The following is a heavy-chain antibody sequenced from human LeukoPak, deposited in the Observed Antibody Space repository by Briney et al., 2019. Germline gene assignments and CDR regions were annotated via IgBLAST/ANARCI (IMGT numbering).Heavy chain of an antibody. D-gene: IGHD4-17*01. Sequence: GGSLRLSCAPSVFTFSSYWMSWVRQAPGRGLEWVANIKQEGSEKYYVDCVKGRFTISRENAKNSLYLQMNSLTADETAVYYCTRDVRLRHKYYYMEVWGKGTTVTVSS. CDR3: TRDVRLRHKYYYMEV. CDR1: VFTFSSYW. J-gene: IGHJ6*03. V-gene: IGHV3-7*01. CDR2: IKQEGSEK.